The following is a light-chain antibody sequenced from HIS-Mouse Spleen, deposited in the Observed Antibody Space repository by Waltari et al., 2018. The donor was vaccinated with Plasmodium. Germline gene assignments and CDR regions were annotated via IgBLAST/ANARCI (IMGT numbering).Light chain of an antibody. CDR1: QSISSW. CDR3: QQYNSYWT. CDR2: KAS. Sequence: IQTTQSPSPLSAFVGDRVTITCRASQSISSWLAWYQQKPGKAPKLLIYKASSLESGVPSRFSGSGSGTEFTLTISSLQPDDFATYYCQQYNSYWTFGQGTKVEIK. V-gene: IGKV1-5*03. J-gene: IGKJ1*01.